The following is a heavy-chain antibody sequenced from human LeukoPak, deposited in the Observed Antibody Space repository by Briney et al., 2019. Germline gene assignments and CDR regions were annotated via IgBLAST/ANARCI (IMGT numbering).Heavy chain of an antibody. CDR3: ARLGCSSTSCYTPYYMDV. J-gene: IGHJ6*03. CDR2: INHSGST. D-gene: IGHD2-2*02. Sequence: PSETLSLTCAVYGGSFSGYYWSWIRQPPGKGLEWIGEINHSGSTNYNPSLKSRVTISVDTSKNQFSLKLSSVTAADTAVYYCARLGCSSTSCYTPYYMDVWGKGTTVTVSS. V-gene: IGHV4-34*01. CDR1: GGSFSGYY.